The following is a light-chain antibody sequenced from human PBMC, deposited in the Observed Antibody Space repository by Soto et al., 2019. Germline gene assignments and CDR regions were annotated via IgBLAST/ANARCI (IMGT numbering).Light chain of an antibody. CDR3: QQYYNAPVT. Sequence: IVMTQSPDSLAVSLGERATINCRSSQSVLYSSSNKNFLAWYQQKAGQPPKLLIYWASTRESGVPDRFSGSGSGTDFTLTINSLQPEDVAVYYCQQYYNAPVTFGGGTKVEIK. J-gene: IGKJ4*01. V-gene: IGKV4-1*01. CDR1: QSVLYSSSNKNF. CDR2: WAS.